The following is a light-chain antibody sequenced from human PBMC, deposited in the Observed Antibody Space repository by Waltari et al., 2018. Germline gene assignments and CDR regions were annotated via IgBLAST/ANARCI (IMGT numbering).Light chain of an antibody. J-gene: IGLJ3*02. V-gene: IGLV2-14*03. CDR2: DVT. Sequence: QSALTQPVSVSGSPGQSITISCSGTSSDVGGYNYVSWYQQHPGKAPKVIIYDVTSRPSGVSELFSGFKSGNTASLTISGLQAEDEADYYCSSYTSSSTVVFGGGTKLTVL. CDR1: SSDVGGYNY. CDR3: SSYTSSSTVV.